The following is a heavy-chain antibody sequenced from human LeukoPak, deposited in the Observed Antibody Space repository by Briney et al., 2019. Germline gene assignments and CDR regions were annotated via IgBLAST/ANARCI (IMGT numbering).Heavy chain of an antibody. CDR1: GFTFSSYG. Sequence: GGSLRLSCAASGFTFSSYGMHWVRQAPGKGLEWVAVIWYDGSNKYYADSVKGRFTISRDNSKNTLYLQMNSLRAEDTAVYYCARDSTYYDILTGYYTTYYFDYWGQGTLVTVSS. CDR2: IWYDGSNK. J-gene: IGHJ4*02. V-gene: IGHV3-33*01. CDR3: ARDSTYYDILTGYYTTYYFDY. D-gene: IGHD3-9*01.